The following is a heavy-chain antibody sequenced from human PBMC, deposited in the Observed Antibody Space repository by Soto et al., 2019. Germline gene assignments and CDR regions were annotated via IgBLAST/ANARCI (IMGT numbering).Heavy chain of an antibody. CDR1: GFTFSSYG. CDR2: ISYDGTNK. CDR3: AKEHGSGYLDY. D-gene: IGHD3-22*01. Sequence: QVQLVESGGGVVQPGMSLRLSCTASGFTFSSYGMHWVRQAPGKGLEWVVVISYDGTNKYYADSVKGRFTISRDNSENTLYLQMNGLRAEDTAVYFCAKEHGSGYLDYWGHGTLVTVSS. J-gene: IGHJ4*01. V-gene: IGHV3-30*18.